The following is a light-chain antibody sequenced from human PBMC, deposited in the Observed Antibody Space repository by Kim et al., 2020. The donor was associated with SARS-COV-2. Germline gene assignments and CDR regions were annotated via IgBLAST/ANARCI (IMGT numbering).Light chain of an antibody. Sequence: QSALTQPASVSGSPGQSITISCTGTSSDVGGYNYVSWYQQHPGKAPKLMIYDVSKRPSGVSNRFSGSKSGNTASLTISGLQAEDEADYYCSSYTSSSTPRWVFGGGTQLTVL. CDR2: DVS. CDR1: SSDVGGYNY. CDR3: SSYTSSSTPRWV. V-gene: IGLV2-14*01. J-gene: IGLJ3*02.